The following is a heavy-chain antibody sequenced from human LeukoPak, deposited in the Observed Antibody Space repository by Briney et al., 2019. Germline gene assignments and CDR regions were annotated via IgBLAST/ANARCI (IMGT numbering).Heavy chain of an antibody. V-gene: IGHV4-61*01. CDR1: GGSVSSGSYY. J-gene: IGHJ1*01. CDR2: IYYSGTT. CDR3: AREDYCSGGSCYSGYFQH. Sequence: SETLSLTCTVSGGSVSSGSYYWSWIRQPPGKGLEWIGYIYYSGTTNYNPSLKSRVTISVDTSKNQFSLELSSVTAADTAVHYCAREDYCSGGSCYSGYFQHWGQGTLVTVSS. D-gene: IGHD2-15*01.